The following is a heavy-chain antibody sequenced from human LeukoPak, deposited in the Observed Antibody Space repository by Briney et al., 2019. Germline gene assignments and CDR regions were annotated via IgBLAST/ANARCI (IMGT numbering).Heavy chain of an antibody. CDR1: GGSISSSNW. CDR3: ARDLHYGSGSYSFDY. CDR2: IYHSEST. V-gene: IGHV4-4*02. D-gene: IGHD3-10*01. Sequence: SETLSLTCAVSGGSISSSNWWSWVRQPPGKGLEWIGEIYHSESTNYNPSLKSRVTISVDKSKNQFSLKLSSVTAADTAVYYCARDLHYGSGSYSFDYWGQGTLVTVSS. J-gene: IGHJ4*02.